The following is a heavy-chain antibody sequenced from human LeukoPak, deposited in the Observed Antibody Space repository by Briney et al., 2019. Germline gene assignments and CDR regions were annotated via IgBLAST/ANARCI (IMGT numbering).Heavy chain of an antibody. CDR2: IYPGDSDT. CDR3: ARLSGTKYSYSDFDC. V-gene: IGHV5-51*01. D-gene: IGHD5-18*01. J-gene: IGHJ4*02. CDR1: GYSFTSYW. Sequence: GESLKISCKGSGYSFTSYWIGWVRQMPGKGLEWMGIIYPGDSDTRYSPSFQGQVTISADKSISTAYLQWSSLKASDTAMYYCARLSGTKYSYSDFDCWGQGTLVTVSS.